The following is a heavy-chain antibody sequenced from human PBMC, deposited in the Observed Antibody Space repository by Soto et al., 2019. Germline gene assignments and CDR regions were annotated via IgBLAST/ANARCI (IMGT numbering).Heavy chain of an antibody. J-gene: IGHJ5*02. V-gene: IGHV1-69*06. CDR3: ARHVDIVATLRNNWFDP. CDR2: IIPIFGTA. D-gene: IGHD5-12*01. CDR1: GGTFSSYA. Sequence: SVKVSCKASGGTFSSYAISWLRQAPGQGLEWMGGIIPIFGTANYAQKFQGRVTITADKSTSTAYMELSSLRSEDTAVYYCARHVDIVATLRNNWFDPWGQGTLVTVSS.